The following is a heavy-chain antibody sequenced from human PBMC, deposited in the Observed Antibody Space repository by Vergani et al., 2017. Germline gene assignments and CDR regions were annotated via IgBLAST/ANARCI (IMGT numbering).Heavy chain of an antibody. Sequence: QVQLVQSGAEVKKPGSSVKVSCKASGYTFTSYYIHWVRQAPGQGLEWMGIINPSGGSTSYAQKFQGRVTMTRDTSTSTVYMELSSLRSEDTAVYYCARDSPLDFGVVSEYYYYYYMDVWGKGTTVTVSS. J-gene: IGHJ6*03. CDR3: ARDSPLDFGVVSEYYYYYYMDV. CDR2: INPSGGST. CDR1: GYTFTSYY. D-gene: IGHD3-3*01. V-gene: IGHV1-46*01.